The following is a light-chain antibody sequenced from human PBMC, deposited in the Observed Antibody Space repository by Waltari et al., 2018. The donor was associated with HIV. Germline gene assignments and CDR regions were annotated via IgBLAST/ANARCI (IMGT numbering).Light chain of an antibody. J-gene: IGLJ3*02. CDR2: INY. V-gene: IGLV1-44*01. Sequence: QSVLTQPPSASGAPGQRVTISCSASSPSIVSNTVSCYQQVPGAAPKSLIFINYQLPSEVPDRFSRSISGTSASLAISGLQSEDEADYYCAAWDGNGHWVFGGGTKLTVL. CDR3: AAWDGNGHWV. CDR1: SPSIVSNT.